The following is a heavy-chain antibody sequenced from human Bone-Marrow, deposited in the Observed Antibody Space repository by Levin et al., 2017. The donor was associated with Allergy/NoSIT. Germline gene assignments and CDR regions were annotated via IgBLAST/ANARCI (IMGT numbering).Heavy chain of an antibody. V-gene: IGHV3-23*01. CDR2: IRTKDATT. CDR3: AKGGDMDV. J-gene: IGHJ6*02. CDR1: GFNFRDSA. D-gene: IGHD3-16*01. Sequence: PGESLKISCATSGFNFRDSAMSWVRQVPGKGLEWVSSIRTKDATTYYADSVKGRFTVSRDNSQNTLYLQVNSLRPDDTAVYYCAKGGDMDVWGQGTTVTVSS.